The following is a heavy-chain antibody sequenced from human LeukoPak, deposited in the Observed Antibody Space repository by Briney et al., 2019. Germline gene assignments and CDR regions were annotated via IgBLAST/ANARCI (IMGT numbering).Heavy chain of an antibody. D-gene: IGHD4-17*01. CDR1: GGSISSHF. V-gene: IGHV4-59*08. J-gene: IGHJ3*02. Sequence: SETLSLTCTVSGGSISSHFWSWIRQPPGKGLEWIAYIYYNGSTDYNPSLKSRVTISVDTSKNQFSLKLSSVTAADTAVYYCARQTMTTADAFDIWGQGTMVTVSS. CDR3: ARQTMTTADAFDI. CDR2: IYYNGST.